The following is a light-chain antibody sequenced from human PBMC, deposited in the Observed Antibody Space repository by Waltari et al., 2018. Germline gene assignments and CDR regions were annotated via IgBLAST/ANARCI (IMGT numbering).Light chain of an antibody. J-gene: IGKJ1*01. Sequence: EIVLTQSPGTLSLSLGERATVSCRASQSVSRCLAWYQQKPGQAPRLLIYDASSRATGIPDRFSGSGSGTDFSLTISRLEPEDFAVYYCQKYVTLPATFGQGTKVEI. CDR1: QSVSRC. CDR2: DAS. V-gene: IGKV3-20*01. CDR3: QKYVTLPAT.